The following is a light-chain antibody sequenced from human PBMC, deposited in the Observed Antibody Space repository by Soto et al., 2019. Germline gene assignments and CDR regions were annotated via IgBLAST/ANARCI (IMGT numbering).Light chain of an antibody. J-gene: IGLJ1*01. CDR1: SSDVGAYNS. CDR2: EVS. V-gene: IGLV2-14*01. CDR3: SSYPSRSPHV. Sequence: QSALTQPASVSGSPGQSITISCTGTSSDVGAYNSVSWYQQHPGKAPKLMIYEVSNRASGVSDRFSASKSGNTASLTISGLQPGDEADYHCSSYPSRSPHVFGTGTKLTVL.